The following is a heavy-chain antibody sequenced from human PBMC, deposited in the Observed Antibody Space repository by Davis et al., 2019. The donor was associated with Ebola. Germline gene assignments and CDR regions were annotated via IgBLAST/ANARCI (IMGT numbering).Heavy chain of an antibody. D-gene: IGHD3-22*01. CDR1: GGSISRGGSY. CDR2: IYYSGST. J-gene: IGHJ6*03. CDR3: ARDLRYDSSGSDYYFYMDV. Sequence: PSETLSLTYTVSGGSISRGGSYWSWVRQVPGKGLEWIGYIYYSGSTYYKPSLKSRVTISLDTSKNQFSLNLSSVTAADTAVYYCARDLRYDSSGSDYYFYMDVWGKGTTVTVSS. V-gene: IGHV4-31*03.